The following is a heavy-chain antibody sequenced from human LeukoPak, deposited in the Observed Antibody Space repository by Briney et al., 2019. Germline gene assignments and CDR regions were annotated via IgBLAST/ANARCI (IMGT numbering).Heavy chain of an antibody. D-gene: IGHD3-22*01. J-gene: IGHJ3*02. CDR2: IIPILGIA. V-gene: IGHV1-69*04. CDR1: GGTFSSYA. Sequence: SVKVSCKASGGTFSSYAISWVRQAPGQGLEWMGRIIPILGIANYAQKFQGRVTITADKSTSTAYMELSSLRSEDTAVYYCARGLTRITMIVVVTRDAFDIRGQGTMVTVSS. CDR3: ARGLTRITMIVVVTRDAFDI.